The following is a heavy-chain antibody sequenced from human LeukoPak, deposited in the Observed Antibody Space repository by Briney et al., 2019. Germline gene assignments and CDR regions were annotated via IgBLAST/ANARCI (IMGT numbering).Heavy chain of an antibody. CDR1: GFTFSSCS. D-gene: IGHD3-3*01. Sequence: KTGGSLRLSCAASGFTFSSCSMNWVRQAPGKGLEWVSSISSSSSYIYYADSVKGRFTISRDNAKNSLYLQMNSLRAEDTAVYYCARGGTSTYYDFWSGYYQGYFDYWGQGTLVTVSS. V-gene: IGHV3-21*01. J-gene: IGHJ4*02. CDR2: ISSSSSYI. CDR3: ARGGTSTYYDFWSGYYQGYFDY.